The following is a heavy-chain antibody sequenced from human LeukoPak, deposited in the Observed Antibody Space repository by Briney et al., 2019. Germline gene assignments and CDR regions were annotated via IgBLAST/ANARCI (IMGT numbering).Heavy chain of an antibody. V-gene: IGHV4-34*01. D-gene: IGHD3-3*01. Sequence: SETLSLTCAVYGGSFSGYYWNWIRQPPGKGLEWIGEINHSGSTNYNPSLKSRVTISVDTSKNQFSLKLSSVTAADTAVYYCARGLYDFGSGYYIAWFDPWGQGTLVTVSS. CDR3: ARGLYDFGSGYYIAWFDP. J-gene: IGHJ5*02. CDR1: GGSFSGYY. CDR2: INHSGST.